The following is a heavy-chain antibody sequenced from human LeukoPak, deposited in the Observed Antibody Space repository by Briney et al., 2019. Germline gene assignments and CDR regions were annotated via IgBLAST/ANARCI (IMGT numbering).Heavy chain of an antibody. CDR2: IYYSGST. V-gene: IGHV4-31*01. D-gene: IGHD2/OR15-2a*01. CDR1: GGSISSGGYY. J-gene: IGHJ5*02. CDR3: ARDLSWFDP. Sequence: PSETLSLTCTVSGGSISSGGYYWSWIRQHPGKGLEWMWYIYYSGSTYHNPSLQRLVTLSVDPSKNHFSLKLSSVTAADTAVYYCARDLSWFDPWGQGTLVTVSS.